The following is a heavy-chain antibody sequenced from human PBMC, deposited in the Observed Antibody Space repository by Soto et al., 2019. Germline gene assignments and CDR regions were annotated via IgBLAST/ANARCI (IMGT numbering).Heavy chain of an antibody. CDR2: ISAYNGDT. CDR3: AGVPHLVGYFYYYMDV. D-gene: IGHD6-6*01. J-gene: IGHJ6*03. V-gene: IGHV1-18*01. Sequence: QVQLLQSGAEVKKPGASVKVSCKASGYTFTNYGITWVRQAPGQGLEWMGWISAYNGDTHYTQRLQGRVTMTPDTSTSRAYMELRGLRSDDTAVDYWAGVPHLVGYFYYYMDVWGKGTTVTVSS. CDR1: GYTFTNYG.